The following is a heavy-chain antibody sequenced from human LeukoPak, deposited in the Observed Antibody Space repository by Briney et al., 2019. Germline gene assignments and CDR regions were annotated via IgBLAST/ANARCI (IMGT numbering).Heavy chain of an antibody. Sequence: SETLSLTCAVSGGSISSGGYSWSWIRQPPGKGLEWIGYIYDSGSTYYNPSLKSRVTMSVDTSKNQFSLKLSSVTAADTAVYYCARDPNSGVLGDIWGQGTMVTVSS. CDR3: ARDPNSGVLGDI. CDR2: IYDSGST. D-gene: IGHD1-26*01. V-gene: IGHV4-30-2*01. CDR1: GGSISSGGYS. J-gene: IGHJ3*02.